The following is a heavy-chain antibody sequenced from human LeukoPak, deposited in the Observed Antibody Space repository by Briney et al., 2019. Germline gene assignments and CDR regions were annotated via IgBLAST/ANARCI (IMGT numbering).Heavy chain of an antibody. CDR1: GASISSGNYY. Sequence: PSETLSLTCTVSGASISSGNYYWGWIRQPPGKGLEWLGSIYYSGDTYNNPPLKSRVTISVDTSKNQFSLKLSSVTAADTAVYYCAREWRAAAGPYFDYWGQGTLVTVSS. CDR3: AREWRAAAGPYFDY. J-gene: IGHJ4*02. CDR2: IYYSGDT. D-gene: IGHD6-13*01. V-gene: IGHV4-39*07.